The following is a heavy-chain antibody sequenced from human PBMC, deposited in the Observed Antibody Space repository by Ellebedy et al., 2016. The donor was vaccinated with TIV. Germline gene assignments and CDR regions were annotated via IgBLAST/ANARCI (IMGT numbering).Heavy chain of an antibody. CDR1: GGSISSNY. J-gene: IGHJ4*02. Sequence: MPSETLSLTCTVSGGSISSNYWDWIRQPPGKGLEWIGYIYNSVITNYNPSLKSRVTMSVDTSKRQLSLKPGSVTAADTAVYYCARRYSGSSYHYFDYWGQGTLVIVSS. CDR3: ARRYSGSSYHYFDY. CDR2: IYNSVIT. D-gene: IGHD1-26*01. V-gene: IGHV4-59*08.